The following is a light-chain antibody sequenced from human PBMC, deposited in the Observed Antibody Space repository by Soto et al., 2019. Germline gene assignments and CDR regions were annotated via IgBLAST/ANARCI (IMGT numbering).Light chain of an antibody. J-gene: IGKJ2*01. Sequence: EIVLTQSPATLSLSPGVRATLSCRASQSVSSYLAWYQQKPGQAPRLLIYDASNRATGIPARFSGSGSGTDFTLTISSLEPEDFAVYYCQQRSNWPYTFGRGTKLEIK. CDR3: QQRSNWPYT. CDR2: DAS. V-gene: IGKV3-11*01. CDR1: QSVSSY.